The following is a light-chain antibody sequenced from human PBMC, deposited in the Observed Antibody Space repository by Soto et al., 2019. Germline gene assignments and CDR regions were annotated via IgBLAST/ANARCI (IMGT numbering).Light chain of an antibody. Sequence: QSVLTQPRSVSGSPGQSVAISCAGTSSDVGRYNYVSWYQQYPGKAPKLIIYDVTKRPSGVPDRFSGSKSGNTASLTISGLQAEDEADYYCCSFAGLLGGGTKVTVL. V-gene: IGLV2-11*01. CDR1: SSDVGRYNY. CDR3: CSFAGL. J-gene: IGLJ2*01. CDR2: DVT.